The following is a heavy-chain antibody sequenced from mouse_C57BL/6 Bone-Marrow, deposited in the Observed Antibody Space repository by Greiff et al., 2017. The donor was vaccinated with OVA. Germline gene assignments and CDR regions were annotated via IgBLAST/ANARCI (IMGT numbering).Heavy chain of an antibody. CDR1: GYTFTSYW. Sequence: QVQLQQPGAELVKPGASVKMSCTASGYTFTSYWIPWVKQRPGQGLEWIGDIYPGSGSTNYNEKFKSKATLTVDTSSSTAYMQLSSLTSEDSAVYYCARGGQAYWGQGTLVTVSA. D-gene: IGHD3-3*01. J-gene: IGHJ3*01. CDR3: ARGGQAY. V-gene: IGHV1-55*01. CDR2: IYPGSGST.